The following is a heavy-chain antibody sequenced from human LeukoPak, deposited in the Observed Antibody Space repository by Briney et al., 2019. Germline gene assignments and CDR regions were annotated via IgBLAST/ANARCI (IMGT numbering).Heavy chain of an antibody. CDR3: ARVAIAARPRSYYYYTDV. D-gene: IGHD6-6*01. J-gene: IGHJ6*03. CDR1: GFSFSSYS. Sequence: GGSLRLSCAASGFSFSSYSMNWVRQAPGKGLEWVSSISSSSSYIYYADSVKGRFTISRDNAKNSLYLQMNSLRAEDTAVYYCARVAIAARPRSYYYYTDVWGKGTTVTVSS. V-gene: IGHV3-21*01. CDR2: ISSSSSYI.